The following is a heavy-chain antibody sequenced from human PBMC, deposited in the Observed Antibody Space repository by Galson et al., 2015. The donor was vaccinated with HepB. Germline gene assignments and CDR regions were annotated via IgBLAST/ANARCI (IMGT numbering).Heavy chain of an antibody. CDR3: ARGTEDAWELLGI. CDR1: GDSISGNVF. Sequence: LSLTCAVSGDSISGNVFWSWVRQPPGKGLEWIGEIFHSGNTNYNPSLKSQVSISVDKSKSQFSLKLSSVTAADTAMYFCARGTEDAWELLGIWGQGTMVTVSS. V-gene: IGHV4-4*01. J-gene: IGHJ3*02. D-gene: IGHD1-26*01. CDR2: IFHSGNT.